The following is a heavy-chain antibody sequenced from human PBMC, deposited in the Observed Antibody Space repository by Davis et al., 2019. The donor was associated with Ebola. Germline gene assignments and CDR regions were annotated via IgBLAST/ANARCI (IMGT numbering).Heavy chain of an antibody. CDR1: GYSFTTYW. D-gene: IGHD3-3*02. CDR2: IYPGDSDT. J-gene: IGHJ4*02. V-gene: IGHV5-51*01. CDR3: ARGTSLARNFDY. Sequence: GESLKISCKGSGYSFTTYWIAWVRQTPAKGLEWMGIIYPGDSDTRYSPSFEGQVTISVDRSISTAYLQWSSLKASDTAMYYCARGTSLARNFDYWGQGTLVTVSS.